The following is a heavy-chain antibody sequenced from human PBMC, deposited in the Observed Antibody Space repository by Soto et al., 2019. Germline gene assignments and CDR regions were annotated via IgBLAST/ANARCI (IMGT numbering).Heavy chain of an antibody. V-gene: IGHV3-23*01. CDR2: ISGSGGST. J-gene: IGHJ4*02. CDR3: AIANDFWSGSQFDY. Sequence: GGSLRLSCAASGFTFSSYAMSWVRQAPGKGLEWVSAISGSGGSTYYADSVKGRFTISRDNSKNTLYLQMNSLRAEDTAVYYCAIANDFWSGSQFDYWGQGTLVTVYS. CDR1: GFTFSSYA. D-gene: IGHD3-3*01.